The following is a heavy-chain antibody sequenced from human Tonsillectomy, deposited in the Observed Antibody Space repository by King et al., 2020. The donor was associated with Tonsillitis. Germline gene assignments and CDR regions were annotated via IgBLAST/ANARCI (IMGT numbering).Heavy chain of an antibody. CDR1: GFTFSNAW. CDR3: TTRGAGIAVAGTYYYYGLDV. D-gene: IGHD6-13*01. V-gene: IGHV3-15*01. Sequence: VQLVESGGGLVKPGGSLRLSCAASGFTFSNAWMSWVRQAPGKGLEWVGRIKSKTDGGTTDYAAPVKGRFTISRDDSKNTMYLQMNSLKTEDTAVYYCTTRGAGIAVAGTYYYYGLDVWGQGTTVTVSS. CDR2: IKSKTDGGTT. J-gene: IGHJ6*02.